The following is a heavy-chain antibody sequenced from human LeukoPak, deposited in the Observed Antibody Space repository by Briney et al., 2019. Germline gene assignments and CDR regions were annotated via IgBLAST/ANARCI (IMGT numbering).Heavy chain of an antibody. CDR2: IYYSGSI. D-gene: IGHD5-18*01. Sequence: PSETLSLTCTVSGGSISSGGYYWSWLRQHPGKGLEWIGYIYYSGSIYYNPSLKSRVTISVDTSKNQFSLKLSSVTAADTAVYYCARFSMDTAMEFGPWGQGTLVTVSS. CDR1: GGSISSGGYY. J-gene: IGHJ5*02. CDR3: ARFSMDTAMEFGP. V-gene: IGHV4-31*03.